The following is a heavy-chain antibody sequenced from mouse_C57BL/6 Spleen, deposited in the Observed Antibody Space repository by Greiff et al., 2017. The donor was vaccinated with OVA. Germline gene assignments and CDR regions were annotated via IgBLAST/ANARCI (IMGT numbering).Heavy chain of an antibody. CDR2: IHPNSGST. CDR3: ARDYYGREGFDY. J-gene: IGHJ2*01. Sequence: VQLQQPGAELVKPGASVKLSCKASSYTFTSYWMHWVKQRPGQGLEWIGMIHPNSGSTNYNEKFKSKATLTVDKSSSTAYMQLSSLTSEDSAVYYCARDYYGREGFDYWGQGTTLTVSS. V-gene: IGHV1-64*01. D-gene: IGHD1-1*01. CDR1: SYTFTSYW.